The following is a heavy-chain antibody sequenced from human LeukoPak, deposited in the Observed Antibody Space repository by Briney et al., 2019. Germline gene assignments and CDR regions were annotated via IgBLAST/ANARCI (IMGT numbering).Heavy chain of an antibody. CDR2: ISYDGSNK. CDR1: GFTFSSYG. Sequence: GGSLRLSCAASGFTFSSYGMHWVRQAPGKGLEWVAVISYDGSNKYYADSVKGRFTISRDNSKNTLYLQMNSLRAEDTAVYYCAKDLPKKYFDYWGQGTLVTVSS. J-gene: IGHJ4*02. V-gene: IGHV3-30*18. CDR3: AKDLPKKYFDY. D-gene: IGHD2-2*01.